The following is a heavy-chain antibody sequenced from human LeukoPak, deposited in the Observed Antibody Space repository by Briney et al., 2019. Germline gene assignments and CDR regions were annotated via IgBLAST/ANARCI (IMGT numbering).Heavy chain of an antibody. Sequence: TSETLSLTCTVSGGSISNSYWSWIRQPPGKGLEWIGEVNHSGSTNYNPSLKSRVTISVDTSKNQFSLKLSSVTAADTAVYYCARLTGGDYYDSSPGKFDYWGQGTLVTVSS. CDR1: GGSISNSY. CDR2: VNHSGST. J-gene: IGHJ4*02. V-gene: IGHV4-34*01. CDR3: ARLTGGDYYDSSPGKFDY. D-gene: IGHD3-22*01.